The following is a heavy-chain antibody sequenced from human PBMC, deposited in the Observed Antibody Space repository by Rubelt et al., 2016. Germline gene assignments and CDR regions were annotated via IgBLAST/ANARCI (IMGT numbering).Heavy chain of an antibody. D-gene: IGHD3-22*01. CDR3: ARVSDMIVQG. CDR2: IYHSGST. V-gene: IGHV4-39*07. Sequence: QLQLQESGPGLVKPSETLSLTCTVSGGSISSSSYYWGWIRQPPGKGLEWIGEIYHSGSTNYNPSLKSRVTISGDKSKNQFSLKLSAVTAADTAVYYCARVSDMIVQGWGQGTLDTVSS. CDR1: GGSISSSSYY. J-gene: IGHJ4*02.